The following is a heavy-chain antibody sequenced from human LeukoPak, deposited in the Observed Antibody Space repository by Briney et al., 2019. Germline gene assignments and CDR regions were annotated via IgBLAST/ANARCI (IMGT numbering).Heavy chain of an antibody. CDR3: ARVQNRRNWFDP. J-gene: IGHJ5*02. CDR2: IYYSGST. V-gene: IGHV4-30-4*01. D-gene: IGHD2/OR15-2a*01. CDR1: GGSISSDDYY. Sequence: SETLSLTCTVSGGSISSDDYYWSWIRQPPGKGLEWIGYIYYSGSTYYNPSLKSRVTISVDTSKNQFSLKLSSVTAADTAVYYCARVQNRRNWFDPWGQGTLVTVSS.